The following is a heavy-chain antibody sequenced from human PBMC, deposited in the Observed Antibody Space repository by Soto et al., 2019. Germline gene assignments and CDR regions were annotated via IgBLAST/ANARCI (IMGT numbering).Heavy chain of an antibody. CDR3: GRGGAPDY. D-gene: IGHD3-16*01. Sequence: EVHLVASGGGLVQPGGSLRLSCVAPGFKFDYYWMHWVRQAPGEGLMWVSRLQTDGSHPDYAASVKGRFTISRDNAKNTLYLQMNYLRVADTAVYYSGRGGAPDYWGQGTLVTVSS. V-gene: IGHV3-74*01. CDR2: LQTDGSHP. CDR1: GFKFDYYW. J-gene: IGHJ4*02.